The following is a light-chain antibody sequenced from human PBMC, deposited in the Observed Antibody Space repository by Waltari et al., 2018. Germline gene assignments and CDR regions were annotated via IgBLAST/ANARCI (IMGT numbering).Light chain of an antibody. J-gene: IGKJ4*01. CDR2: DAP. V-gene: IGKV3-20*01. CDR3: QRSGLSPPLT. Sequence: EIVLTQSPATLSLSPGEGATLSCRTSQNVRNLAWYQQKPGQAPSLLIYDAPTRVTGTPDRFSGGGSGTDFTLTISRLEPADFAVYYCQRSGLSPPLTFGGGTKVEIK. CDR1: QNVRN.